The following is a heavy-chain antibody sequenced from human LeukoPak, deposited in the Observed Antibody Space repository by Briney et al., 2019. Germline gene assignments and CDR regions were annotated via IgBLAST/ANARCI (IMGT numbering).Heavy chain of an antibody. D-gene: IGHD4-17*01. CDR1: GFTFSSYW. CDR3: AKVAYGDYYYYGMDV. V-gene: IGHV3-9*01. J-gene: IGHJ6*02. CDR2: ISWNSGSI. Sequence: GGSLRLSCVASGFTFSSYWMHWVRQAPGKGLEWVSGISWNSGSIGYADSVKGRFTISRDNAKNSLYLQMNSLRAEDTALYYCAKVAYGDYYYYGMDVWGQGTTVTVSS.